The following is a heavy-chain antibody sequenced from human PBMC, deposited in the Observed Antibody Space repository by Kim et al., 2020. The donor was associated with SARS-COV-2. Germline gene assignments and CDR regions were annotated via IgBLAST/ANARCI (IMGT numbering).Heavy chain of an antibody. J-gene: IGHJ4*02. CDR3: ARGVGFGEFLQFDY. D-gene: IGHD3-10*01. V-gene: IGHV1-69*01. Sequence: AQKFQVRVTITADESTSTAYMELSSLRSEDTAVYYCARGVGFGEFLQFDYWGQGTLVTVSS.